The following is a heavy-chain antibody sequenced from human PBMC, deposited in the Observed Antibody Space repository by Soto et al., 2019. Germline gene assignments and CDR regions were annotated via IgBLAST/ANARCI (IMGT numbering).Heavy chain of an antibody. D-gene: IGHD3-3*01. V-gene: IGHV4-59*01. CDR2: IYYSGST. Sequence: QVQLQESGPGLVKPSETLSLTCTVSGGSISSYYWSWIRQPPGKGLEWIGYIYYSGSTNYNPSLKSRVTISVDTSKNQFSLKLSSVTAADTAVYYCARVNNGGYDFWSGYARYYYYYGMDVWGQGTTVTVSS. CDR1: GGSISSYY. CDR3: ARVNNGGYDFWSGYARYYYYYGMDV. J-gene: IGHJ6*02.